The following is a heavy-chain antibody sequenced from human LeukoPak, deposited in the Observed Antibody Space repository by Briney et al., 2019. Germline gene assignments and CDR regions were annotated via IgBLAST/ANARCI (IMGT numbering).Heavy chain of an antibody. D-gene: IGHD5-18*01. Sequence: SETLSLTCAVYGGSFSGYYWSWIRQPPGKGLEWIGEINHSGSTNYNPSLKSRVTISVDTSKNQFSLKLSSVTAADTAVYYCASGRGYSYGQMILARPYFDYWGQGTLVTVSS. CDR1: GGSFSGYY. CDR2: INHSGST. J-gene: IGHJ4*02. CDR3: ASGRGYSYGQMILARPYFDY. V-gene: IGHV4-34*01.